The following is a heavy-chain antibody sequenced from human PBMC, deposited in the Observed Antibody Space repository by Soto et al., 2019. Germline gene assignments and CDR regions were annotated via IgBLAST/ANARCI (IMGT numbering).Heavy chain of an antibody. D-gene: IGHD6-13*01. Sequence: GESLKISCKGSVYSVTSDWINWVRQMPGKGLEWMGIIYPGDSDTRYSPSFQGQVTISADKSISTAYLQWRSLKASDTAMYYCARHHGSPGSYFGMDVWGQGTTVTVSS. CDR2: IYPGDSDT. CDR1: VYSVTSDW. V-gene: IGHV5-51*01. J-gene: IGHJ6*02. CDR3: ARHHGSPGSYFGMDV.